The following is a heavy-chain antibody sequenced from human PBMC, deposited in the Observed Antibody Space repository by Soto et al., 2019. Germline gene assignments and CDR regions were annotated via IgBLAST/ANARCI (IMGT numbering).Heavy chain of an antibody. CDR3: ARGPTIFGVVIESGPPYSYYYYYMDV. Sequence: ASVKVSCKASGYTFTSYDINWVRQATGQGLEWMGWMNPNSGNTGYAQKFQGRVTMTRNTSISTAYMELSSLRSKDTAVYYCARGPTIFGVVIESGPPYSYYYYYMDVWGKGTTVTVSS. D-gene: IGHD3-3*01. CDR1: GYTFTSYD. CDR2: MNPNSGNT. V-gene: IGHV1-8*01. J-gene: IGHJ6*03.